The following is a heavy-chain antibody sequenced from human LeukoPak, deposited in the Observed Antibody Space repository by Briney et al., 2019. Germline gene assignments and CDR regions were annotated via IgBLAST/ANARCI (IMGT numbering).Heavy chain of an antibody. V-gene: IGHV3-15*01. Sequence: GGSLRLSCAASGFTVSSNYMSWVRQAPGKGLGWVGRLKSKTHDETTDYAAPVKGRFTISRDDSKNTVYLQMNSLKTEDTAVYYCTIGAYYYGSDSYRGYYFDYWGQGTLVTVSS. J-gene: IGHJ4*02. CDR3: TIGAYYYGSDSYRGYYFDY. CDR2: LKSKTHDETT. D-gene: IGHD3-10*01. CDR1: GFTVSSNY.